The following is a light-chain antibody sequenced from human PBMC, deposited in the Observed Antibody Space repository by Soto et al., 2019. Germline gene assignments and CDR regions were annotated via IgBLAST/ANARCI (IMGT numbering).Light chain of an antibody. V-gene: IGKV3-11*01. CDR1: QSVGRN. CDR2: DAS. J-gene: IGKJ5*01. CDR3: QPRSNCPPIP. Sequence: VLTQSPTTLSLSPGERVILSGGASQSVGRNLAWYQHKPGQAPRLLIYDASNRATGIPARFSGSGSGTDFTLTISSLEPEDFAVYYCQPRSNCPPIPFGQRTRPAI.